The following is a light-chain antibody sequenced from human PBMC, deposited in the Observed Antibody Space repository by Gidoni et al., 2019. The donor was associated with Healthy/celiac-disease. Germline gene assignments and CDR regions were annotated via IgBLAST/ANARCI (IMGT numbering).Light chain of an antibody. J-gene: IGKJ1*01. CDR1: QGISNY. CDR2: AAS. V-gene: IGKV1-27*01. CDR3: QKYNSAPWT. Sequence: DIQLTQSPSSLSASVGDRVTITCRASQGISNYLAWYQQKPGKVPKLLFYAASTLQSRVPSRFSGSGSGTDFTLTISSLQPENVATYYCQKYNSAPWTFAHGTKLEIK.